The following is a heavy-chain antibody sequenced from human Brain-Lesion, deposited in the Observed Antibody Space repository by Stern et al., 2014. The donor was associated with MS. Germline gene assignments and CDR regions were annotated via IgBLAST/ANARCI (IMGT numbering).Heavy chain of an antibody. D-gene: IGHD4-17*01. V-gene: IGHV1-45*02. J-gene: IGHJ4*02. Sequence: QVQLVQSGAEVKKTGSSVKVSCQASGNTFTNRYLQWVRQAPGQSLAWMGWITPFTGNTNYAQNFQDRVTITMDRSMSTAYMDLRSLRSDDTAIYFCAEGGSYGFVYWGQGTLVTVSS. CDR2: ITPFTGNT. CDR1: GNTFTNRY. CDR3: AEGGSYGFVY.